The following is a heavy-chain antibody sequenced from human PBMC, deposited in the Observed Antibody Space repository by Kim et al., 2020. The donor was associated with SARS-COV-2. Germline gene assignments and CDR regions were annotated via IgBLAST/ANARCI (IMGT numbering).Heavy chain of an antibody. V-gene: IGHV1-69*04. CDR3: ARGRYSGYDLYYFDY. CDR1: GGTFSNYA. D-gene: IGHD5-12*01. J-gene: IGHJ4*02. Sequence: SVKVSCKASGGTFSNYAINWVRQAPGQGLEWMGRIIPILGIANYAQKFQGRVTITADKSTSTAYMELSSLRSEDTAVYYCARGRYSGYDLYYFDYWGQG. CDR2: IIPILGIA.